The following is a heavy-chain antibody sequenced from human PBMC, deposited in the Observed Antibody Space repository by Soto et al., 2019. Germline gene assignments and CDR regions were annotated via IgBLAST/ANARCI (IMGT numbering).Heavy chain of an antibody. CDR2: IDPGDSHI. V-gene: IGHV5-51*01. Sequence: GESLKISCKGSGYNFPAYWIGWVRQMPGKGLEWMGIIDPGDSHIRYSPSFQGQVTISVDKSISTAYLQWSSLKASDTAMYYCARLGGGIASAGYYYSGMDVWPHGTTVTVSS. D-gene: IGHD6-13*01. CDR1: GYNFPAYW. J-gene: IGHJ6*02. CDR3: ARLGGGIASAGYYYSGMDV.